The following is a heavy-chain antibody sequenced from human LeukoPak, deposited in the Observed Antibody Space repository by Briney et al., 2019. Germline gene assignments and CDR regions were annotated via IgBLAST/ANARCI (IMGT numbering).Heavy chain of an antibody. CDR2: IKSITDGGTT. V-gene: IGHV3-15*01. CDR1: GFTFINAW. D-gene: IGHD1-1*01. Sequence: PGGSLRLSCAASGFTFINAWMTWVRQAPGKGLEWVGHIKSITDGGTTGFAAPVKGRFTISRDDLKNTLYLQMNSLKTEDTAVYFCTTGKDFYNYYFYYYMDVWGKGTTVTVSS. CDR3: TTGKDFYNYYFYYYMDV. J-gene: IGHJ6*03.